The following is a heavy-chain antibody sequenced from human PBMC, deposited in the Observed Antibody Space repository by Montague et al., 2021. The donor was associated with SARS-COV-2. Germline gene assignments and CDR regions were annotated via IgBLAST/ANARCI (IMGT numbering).Heavy chain of an antibody. CDR3: ARDTRIAMVVVVTRYGLDV. CDR2: IYYTGST. V-gene: IGHV4-39*07. Sequence: SETLSLTCTVSGGSISSSSYYWGWIRQPPGKGLEWIGSIYYTGSTXYNPSLKSRVTISVDTSKNQFSLKLSSVTAADTAVYYCARDTRIAMVVVVTRYGLDVWGQGTTVTVSS. D-gene: IGHD3-22*01. J-gene: IGHJ6*02. CDR1: GGSISSSSYY.